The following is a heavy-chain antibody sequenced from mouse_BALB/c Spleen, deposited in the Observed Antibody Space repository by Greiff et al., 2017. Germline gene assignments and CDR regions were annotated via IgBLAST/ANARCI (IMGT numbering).Heavy chain of an antibody. CDR1: GFTFSNYW. D-gene: IGHD2-4*01. CDR3: TRPGDYDRWYFDV. CDR2: IRLKSNNYAT. J-gene: IGHJ1*01. V-gene: IGHV6-6*02. Sequence: EVKLVESGGGLVQPGGSMKLSCVASGFTFSNYWMNWVRQSPEKGLEWVAEIRLKSNNYATHYAESVKGRFTISRDDSKSSVYLQMNNLRAEDTGIYYCTRPGDYDRWYFDVWGAGTTVTVSS.